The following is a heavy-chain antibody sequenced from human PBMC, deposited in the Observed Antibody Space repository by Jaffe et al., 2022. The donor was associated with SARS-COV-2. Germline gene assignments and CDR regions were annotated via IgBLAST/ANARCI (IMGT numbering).Heavy chain of an antibody. V-gene: IGHV3-23*01. CDR1: GFTFSSYA. CDR2: ISGSGGST. Sequence: EVQLLESGGGLVQPGGSLRLSCAASGFTFSSYAMSWVRQAPGKGLEWVSAISGSGGSTYYADSVKGRFTISRDNSKNTLYLQMNSLRAEDTAVYYCAKDSASEGQWLAGDDAFDIWGQGTMVTVSS. D-gene: IGHD6-19*01. J-gene: IGHJ3*02. CDR3: AKDSASEGQWLAGDDAFDI.